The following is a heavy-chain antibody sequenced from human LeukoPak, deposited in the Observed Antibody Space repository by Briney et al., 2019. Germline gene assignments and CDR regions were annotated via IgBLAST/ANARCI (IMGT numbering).Heavy chain of an antibody. V-gene: IGHV3-33*06. CDR3: AKPERSGSYSYYFDY. CDR2: IWYDGINE. D-gene: IGHD1-26*01. Sequence: PGRSLRLSCAASGFTFSDYGMHWVRQAPGKGLQWVAVIWYDGINEYYADSVKGRFTISRDNSKNTLYLQMNSLRAEDSALYYCAKPERSGSYSYYFDYWGQGTLVTVSS. CDR1: GFTFSDYG. J-gene: IGHJ4*02.